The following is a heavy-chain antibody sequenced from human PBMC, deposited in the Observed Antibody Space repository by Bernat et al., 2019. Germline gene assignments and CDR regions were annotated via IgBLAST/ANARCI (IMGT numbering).Heavy chain of an antibody. J-gene: IGHJ6*02. CDR1: GGSISSSSYY. CDR2: IYYSGST. CDR3: ARGGTDYYYYGMDV. D-gene: IGHD1-1*01. Sequence: QLQLQESGPGLVKPSETLSLTCTVSGGSISSSSYYWGWIRQPPGKGLEWIGSIYYSGSTNYNPSLKSRVTISVDTSKNQFSLKLSSVTAADTAVYYCARGGTDYYYYGMDVWGQGTTVTVSS. V-gene: IGHV4-39*07.